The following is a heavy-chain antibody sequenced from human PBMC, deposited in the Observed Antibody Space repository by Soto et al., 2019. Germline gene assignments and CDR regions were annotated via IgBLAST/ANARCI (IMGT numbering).Heavy chain of an antibody. Sequence: QAQLVQSGAEVKKPGSSVKVSCKAAGSIFSSYSISWVRQAPGQGLEWMGGIIPMLGTTNYAQKLQDRVTLTADETTGTDHMELSSLTSEDTAVYYCATDRSATGGYYSMDVWGQGTTVTVSS. CDR2: IIPMLGTT. CDR3: ATDRSATGGYYSMDV. D-gene: IGHD2-8*02. J-gene: IGHJ6*02. V-gene: IGHV1-69*12. CDR1: GSIFSSYS.